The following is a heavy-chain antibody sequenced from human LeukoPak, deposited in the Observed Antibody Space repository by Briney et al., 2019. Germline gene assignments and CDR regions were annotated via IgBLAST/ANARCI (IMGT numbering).Heavy chain of an antibody. CDR2: MYSGGGT. J-gene: IGHJ4*02. D-gene: IGHD2-15*01. CDR1: GFSVTGNY. Sequence: GGSLRLSCAASGFSVTGNYVSWVRQAPGKGLEWVSLMYSGGGTSYADSVKGRFTISRDNSKSTLCLQMNSLRAEDTAVYYCAKQLGYCSDGSCYFPYWGQGTLVTVSS. CDR3: AKQLGYCSDGSCYFPY. V-gene: IGHV3-53*01.